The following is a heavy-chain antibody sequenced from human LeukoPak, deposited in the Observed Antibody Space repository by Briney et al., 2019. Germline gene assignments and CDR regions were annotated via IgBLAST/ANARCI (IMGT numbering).Heavy chain of an antibody. J-gene: IGHJ4*02. D-gene: IGHD5-24*01. CDR3: ARTREMATISYFDY. Sequence: QSGGSLRLSCAASGFTFSSYEMNWVRQAPGKGLEWVSYISSSDGTIYYADSVKGRFTISRDNAKNSLYLQMNSLRAGDTAVYYCARTREMATISYFDYWGQGTLVTVSS. CDR1: GFTFSSYE. V-gene: IGHV3-48*03. CDR2: ISSSDGTI.